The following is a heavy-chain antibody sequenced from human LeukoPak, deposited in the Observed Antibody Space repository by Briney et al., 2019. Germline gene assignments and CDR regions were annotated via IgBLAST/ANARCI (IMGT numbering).Heavy chain of an antibody. V-gene: IGHV4-59*01. CDR3: ARSSGSGAAYYYGLDV. D-gene: IGHD6-19*01. CDR1: GGSISNYY. CDR2: IYYSGNI. Sequence: SETLSLTCTVSGGSISNYYWSWIRQPPGKGLEWIGYIYYSGNINYNPSLKSRVTISVDTSKNQFSLKLSSVTAADTAVYYCARSSGSGAAYYYGLDVWGQGTTVTVFS. J-gene: IGHJ6*02.